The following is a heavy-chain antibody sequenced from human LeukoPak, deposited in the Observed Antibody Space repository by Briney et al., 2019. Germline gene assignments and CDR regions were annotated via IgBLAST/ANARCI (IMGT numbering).Heavy chain of an antibody. CDR2: FSGGGTST. D-gene: IGHD6-19*01. V-gene: IGHV3-23*01. Sequence: PGGSLRLSCAASGFTFSSYAMSWVRQAPGKGLEWVSVFSGGGTSTYYADSVKGRFTISKDNSRNTLYLQMNSLRAEDTAVYYCAKTFIAVANPIDYWGQGTLVTVSS. CDR1: GFTFSSYA. CDR3: AKTFIAVANPIDY. J-gene: IGHJ4*02.